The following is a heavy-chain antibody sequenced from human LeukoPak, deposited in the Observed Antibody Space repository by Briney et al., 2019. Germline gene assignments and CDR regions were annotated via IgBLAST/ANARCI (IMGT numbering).Heavy chain of an antibody. D-gene: IGHD3-16*01. CDR1: GFTFSSYW. CDR3: ARDLGRGSYSLYYFDY. V-gene: IGHV3-74*01. CDR2: INSDGSIT. Sequence: GGSLRVSCAAPGFTFSSYWMQWVCQALGKGLVWVSRINSDGSITSYVDSVKGRFPISRDNAKNTLYLQMNSLRAEDTAVYYCARDLGRGSYSLYYFDYWGQGTLVTVSS. J-gene: IGHJ4*02.